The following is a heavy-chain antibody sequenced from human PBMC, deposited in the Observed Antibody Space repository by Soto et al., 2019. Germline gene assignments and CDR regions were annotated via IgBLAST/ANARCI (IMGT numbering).Heavy chain of an antibody. Sequence: AAVKVSCTACGYTVTRYGISWVRQAPGQGLEWMGIINPSGGSTSYAQKFQGRVTMTRDTSTSTVYMELSSLRSEDTAVYYCAIEMVGSTSVDYWGQGTLVTVSS. J-gene: IGHJ4*02. CDR3: AIEMVGSTSVDY. V-gene: IGHV1-46*01. CDR1: GYTVTRYG. D-gene: IGHD3-10*02. CDR2: INPSGGST.